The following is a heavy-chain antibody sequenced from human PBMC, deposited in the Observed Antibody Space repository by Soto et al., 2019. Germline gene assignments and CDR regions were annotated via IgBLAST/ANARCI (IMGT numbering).Heavy chain of an antibody. Sequence: VQLVESGGGVVQPGRSLRLSCAASGFTFSDYAMHWVRQAPGKGLEWVTVVSHDGRNTHYADSVKGRFTVSRDSSKNTVSLEMTSLRAEDTAVYYCAKGGRQWLVTSDFNYWGQGALVTVSS. CDR3: AKGGRQWLVTSDFNY. CDR1: GFTFSDYA. CDR2: VSHDGRNT. V-gene: IGHV3-30*18. D-gene: IGHD6-19*01. J-gene: IGHJ4*02.